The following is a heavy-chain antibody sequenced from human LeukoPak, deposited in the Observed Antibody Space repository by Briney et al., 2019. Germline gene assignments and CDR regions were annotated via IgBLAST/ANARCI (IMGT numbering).Heavy chain of an antibody. CDR3: TRIVVVNGYAFDI. J-gene: IGHJ3*02. D-gene: IGHD3-22*01. CDR2: IYSGGST. Sequence: GGSLRLSCAASGFTVSSNYMSWARQAPGKGLEWVSVIYSGGSTYYADSVKGRFTISRDNSKNTLYLQMNSLRAEDTAVYYCTRIVVVNGYAFDIWGQGTMVTVSS. CDR1: GFTVSSNY. V-gene: IGHV3-53*01.